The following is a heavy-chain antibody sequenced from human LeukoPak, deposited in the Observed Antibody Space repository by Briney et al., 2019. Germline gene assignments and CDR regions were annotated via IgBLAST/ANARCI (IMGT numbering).Heavy chain of an antibody. CDR1: GYTFTGYY. V-gene: IGHV1-8*02. Sequence: AASVKVSCKASGYTFTGYYMHWVRQAPGQGLEWMGWINPNSGNTGYAQKFQGRVTMTRNTSISTAYMELSSLRSEDTAVYYCARIGKPAGNYYYYGMDVWGQGTTVTVSS. CDR2: INPNSGNT. CDR3: ARIGKPAGNYYYYGMDV. D-gene: IGHD1-14*01. J-gene: IGHJ6*02.